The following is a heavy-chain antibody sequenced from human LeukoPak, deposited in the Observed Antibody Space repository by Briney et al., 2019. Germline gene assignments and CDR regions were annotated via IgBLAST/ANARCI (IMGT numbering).Heavy chain of an antibody. CDR2: IHYSGST. Sequence: SETRSLTWTVFTGSISNYYWRWNRPPPGKGLEWIGYIHYSGSTNYNPTLKTRVTISVDTSKIKFSLKLSSVTAADTAVYHCARERWFDIWGQGTMVTVSS. CDR3: ARERWFDI. V-gene: IGHV4-59*01. CDR1: TGSISNYY. D-gene: IGHD4-23*01. J-gene: IGHJ3*02.